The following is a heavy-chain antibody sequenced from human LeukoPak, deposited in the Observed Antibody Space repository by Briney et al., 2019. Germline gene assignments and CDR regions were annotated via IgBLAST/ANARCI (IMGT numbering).Heavy chain of an antibody. CDR3: ARDVYYGSGSPRLDY. CDR1: GFTFSAYW. Sequence: GGSLRLSCAASGFTFSAYWMHWVRQVPGKGLVWVSRINNDGTATFFADSVKGRFTISRDNAKNSLYLQMNSLRAEDTAVYYCARDVYYGSGSPRLDYWGQGTLVTVSS. CDR2: INNDGTAT. J-gene: IGHJ4*02. V-gene: IGHV3-74*01. D-gene: IGHD3-10*01.